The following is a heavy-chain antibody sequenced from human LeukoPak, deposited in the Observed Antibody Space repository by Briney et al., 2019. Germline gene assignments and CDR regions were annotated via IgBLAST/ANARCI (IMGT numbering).Heavy chain of an antibody. CDR3: ARAVMVRGIMYYFDY. CDR1: GDSISGYY. V-gene: IGHV4-59*01. Sequence: SETLSLTCTVSGDSISGYYWSWIRQPPGKGLEWIGYIYYSGSTNYNPSLKSRVTISVDASKNQFSLKLSSVTAADTAVYYCARAVMVRGIMYYFDYWGQGTLVTVS. J-gene: IGHJ4*02. CDR2: IYYSGST. D-gene: IGHD3-10*01.